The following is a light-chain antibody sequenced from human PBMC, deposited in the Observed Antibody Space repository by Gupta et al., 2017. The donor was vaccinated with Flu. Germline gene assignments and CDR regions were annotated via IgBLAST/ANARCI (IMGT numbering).Light chain of an antibody. J-gene: IGKJ4*01. Sequence: SPATLSVSQGERATRSCRASQSVSSSLDWYQQKPGQAPRHRSYGASNRATGIPDRFSGSGSGXEFTLTXSSRQSEDFAVDYWQQYKNLITCGXGTKVEIK. V-gene: IGKV3-15*01. CDR1: QSVSSS. CDR3: QQYKNLIT. CDR2: GAS.